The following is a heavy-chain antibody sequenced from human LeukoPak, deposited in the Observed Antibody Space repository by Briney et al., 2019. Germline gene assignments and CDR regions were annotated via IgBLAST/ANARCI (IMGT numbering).Heavy chain of an antibody. Sequence: SSETLSLTCAVYGGSFSGYYWSWIHQPPGKGLEWIGEINHSGSTNYNPSLKSRVTISVDTSKNQFSLKLSSVTAADTAVYYCARRSFPYYDFWSGWYNWFDPWGQGTLVTVSS. CDR1: GGSFSGYY. V-gene: IGHV4-34*01. J-gene: IGHJ5*02. D-gene: IGHD3-3*01. CDR2: INHSGST. CDR3: ARRSFPYYDFWSGWYNWFDP.